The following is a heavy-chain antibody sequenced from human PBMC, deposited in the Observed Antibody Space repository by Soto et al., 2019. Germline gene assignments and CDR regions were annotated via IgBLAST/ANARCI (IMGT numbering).Heavy chain of an antibody. J-gene: IGHJ4*02. D-gene: IGHD1-1*01. CDR2: ISAHNGNS. CDR3: ARGRYGDY. V-gene: IGHV1-18*01. Sequence: QGHLVQSGAEVKRPGASVTVSCKGSGYAFTTYGTTWVRQAPGQGLEWMGWISAHNGNSNYAQQLKGRFTVTRDTSTSTPYMELRSLRSDDTAVYYCARGRYGDYWGQGALVTVSS. CDR1: GYAFTTYG.